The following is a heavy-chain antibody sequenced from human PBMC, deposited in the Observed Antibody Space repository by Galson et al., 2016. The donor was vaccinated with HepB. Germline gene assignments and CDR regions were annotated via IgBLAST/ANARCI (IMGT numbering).Heavy chain of an antibody. J-gene: IGHJ4*02. D-gene: IGHD4-17*01. Sequence: SLRLSCAASGFTFDDYAMHWVRQVPGKGLEWVSLISGDGGGTYYADSVKGRFTISRDNSKTSLYLQMNTLRTEDTALYYCAKGDGGYYLAVDSWGQGTLVTVSS. V-gene: IGHV3-43*02. CDR1: GFTFDDYA. CDR3: AKGDGGYYLAVDS. CDR2: ISGDGGGT.